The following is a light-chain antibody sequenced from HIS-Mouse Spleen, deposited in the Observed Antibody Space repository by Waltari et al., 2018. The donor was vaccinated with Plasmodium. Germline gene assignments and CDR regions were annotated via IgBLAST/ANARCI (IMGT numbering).Light chain of an antibody. CDR1: ALPKKC. Sequence: SYELTQPPSVAVSPGQTAMTTSSGDALPKKCAYWYHHKSGQAPGLVIYEDSKRPSGIPERFSGSSSGTMATLTISGAQVEDEADYYCYSTDSSGNHRVFGGGTKLTVL. CDR3: YSTDSSGNHRV. J-gene: IGLJ3*02. CDR2: EDS. V-gene: IGLV3-10*01.